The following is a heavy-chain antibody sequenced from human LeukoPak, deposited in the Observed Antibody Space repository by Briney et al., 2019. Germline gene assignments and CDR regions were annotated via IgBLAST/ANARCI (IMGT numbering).Heavy chain of an antibody. D-gene: IGHD2-21*02. CDR2: ISGYNCNT. V-gene: IGHV1-18*01. CDR1: GYTFISYG. CDR3: ARGLGVVTAQSEQPKPRYFDL. J-gene: IGHJ2*01. Sequence: ASVKVSCKASGYTFISYGISWVRQAPGQGLEGMGWISGYNCNTNYAQNLQGRVTMTTDTSTSTAYMELRSLRSDDTAVYYCARGLGVVTAQSEQPKPRYFDLWGRGTQVTVSS.